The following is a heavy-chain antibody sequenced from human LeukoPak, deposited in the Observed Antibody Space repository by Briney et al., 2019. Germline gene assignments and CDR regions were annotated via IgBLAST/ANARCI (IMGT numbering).Heavy chain of an antibody. V-gene: IGHV3-20*04. D-gene: IGHD3-16*02. CDR1: GFTFDDYG. J-gene: IGHJ4*02. CDR2: INWNGGST. Sequence: GGSLRLSCAASGFTFDDYGMSWVRQAPGKGLEWVSGINWNGGSTGYADSVKGRFTISRDNAKNSLYLQTNSLRAEDTALYYCARDSRVITFGGVIVYFDYWGQGTLVTVSS. CDR3: ARDSRVITFGGVIVYFDY.